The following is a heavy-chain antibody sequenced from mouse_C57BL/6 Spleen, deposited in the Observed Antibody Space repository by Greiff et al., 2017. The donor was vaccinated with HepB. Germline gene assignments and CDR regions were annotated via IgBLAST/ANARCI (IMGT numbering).Heavy chain of an antibody. D-gene: IGHD2-3*01. Sequence: VQLQQSGAELVRPGTSVKLSCKASGYTFTSYWMHWVKQRPGQGLEWIGVIDPSDSYTNYNQKFKGKATLTVDTSSSTAYMQLSSLTSEDSAVYYCARFDDGYYDFDYWGQGTTLTVSS. V-gene: IGHV1-59*01. J-gene: IGHJ2*01. CDR2: IDPSDSYT. CDR1: GYTFTSYW. CDR3: ARFDDGYYDFDY.